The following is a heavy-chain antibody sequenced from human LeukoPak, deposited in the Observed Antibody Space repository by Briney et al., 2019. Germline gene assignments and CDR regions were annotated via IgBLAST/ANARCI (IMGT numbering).Heavy chain of an antibody. CDR2: ISATGAYI. Sequence: GGPLRLSCAASVFPLSGYSMIGVPKSPGKALEGVSCISATGAYIYYADSVKGRFTISRDNSKNSLFLQMGTLRAEDTAVYYCSRGTTLTPPDTFDIGGRGTRVTVPS. V-gene: IGHV3-21*01. CDR3: SRGTTLTPPDTFDI. CDR1: VFPLSGYS. D-gene: IGHD4-17*01. J-gene: IGHJ3*02.